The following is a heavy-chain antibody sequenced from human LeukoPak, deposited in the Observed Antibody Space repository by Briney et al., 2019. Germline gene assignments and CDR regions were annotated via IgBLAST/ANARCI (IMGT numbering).Heavy chain of an antibody. CDR2: ISTSSRYI. V-gene: IGHV3-21*01. D-gene: IGHD6-19*01. CDR3: ARDRNSGWYQGFDS. CDR1: GFTFSSYS. Sequence: GGSLRLSCAASGFTFSSYSLNWVHQAPGKGLEWVSSISTSSRYIYYADSVKGRFTISRDNAKNSLYLQMNSLRAEDTAVYYCARDRNSGWYQGFDSWGQGTLVTVFS. J-gene: IGHJ4*02.